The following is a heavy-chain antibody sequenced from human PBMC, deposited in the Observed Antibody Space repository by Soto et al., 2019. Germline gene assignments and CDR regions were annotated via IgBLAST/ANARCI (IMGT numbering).Heavy chain of an antibody. CDR2: INPNSGGT. CDR3: ARVSYGDYPSFDY. J-gene: IGHJ4*02. D-gene: IGHD4-17*01. Sequence: ASVKVSCKASGYTFTGYYMHWVRQAPGQGLEWMGWINPNSGGTNYAQKFQGWVTMTRDTSISTAYMELSRLRSDDTAVYYCARVSYGDYPSFDYWGQGTLVTVSS. V-gene: IGHV1-2*04. CDR1: GYTFTGYY.